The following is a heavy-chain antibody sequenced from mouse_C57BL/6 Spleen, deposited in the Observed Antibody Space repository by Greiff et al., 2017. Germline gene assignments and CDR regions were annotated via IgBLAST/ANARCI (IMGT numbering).Heavy chain of an antibody. J-gene: IGHJ2*01. CDR1: GFTFSDYY. D-gene: IGHD2-5*01. Sequence: EVQRVESEGGLVQPGSSMKLSCTASGFTFSDYYMAWVRQVPEKGLEWVANINYDGSSTYYLDSLKSRFIISRDNAKNILYLQMSSLKSEDTATYYCARSPSAYYSNYYFDYWGQGTTLTVSS. CDR2: INYDGSST. CDR3: ARSPSAYYSNYYFDY. V-gene: IGHV5-16*01.